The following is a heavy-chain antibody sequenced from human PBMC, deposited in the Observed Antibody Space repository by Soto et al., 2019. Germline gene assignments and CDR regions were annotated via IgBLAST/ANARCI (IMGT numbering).Heavy chain of an antibody. V-gene: IGHV4-34*01. D-gene: IGHD3-3*01. Sequence: PSETLSLTCAVYGGSFSGYYWSWIRQPPGKGLEWIGEINHSGSTNYNPSLKSRVTISVDTSKNQFSLKLSSVTAADTAVYYCARDTYYDFWSGYREVDWFDPWGQGTLVTVS. CDR1: GGSFSGYY. CDR2: INHSGST. J-gene: IGHJ5*02. CDR3: ARDTYYDFWSGYREVDWFDP.